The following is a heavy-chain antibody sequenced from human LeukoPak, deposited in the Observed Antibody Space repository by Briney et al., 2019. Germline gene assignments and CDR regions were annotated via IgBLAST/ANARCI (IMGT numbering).Heavy chain of an antibody. CDR1: GASISSYY. D-gene: IGHD6-13*01. V-gene: IGHV4-59*01. Sequence: PSETLTLTCTVSGASISSYYLSWIRQPPGKGLEWIGYIFYSGSTLYNPTLQSRVTISVETSKNQFSLKLTSVTAADTAVYYCASGPYPAAGTDHQFDYWGQGTLVTVSS. CDR3: ASGPYPAAGTDHQFDY. CDR2: IFYSGST. J-gene: IGHJ4*02.